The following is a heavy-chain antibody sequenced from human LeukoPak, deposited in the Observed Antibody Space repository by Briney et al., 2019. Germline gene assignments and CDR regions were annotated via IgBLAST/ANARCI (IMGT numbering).Heavy chain of an antibody. CDR2: IYPNSGAT. J-gene: IGHJ4*02. V-gene: IGHV1-2*02. CDR3: GTLLSNGPFDY. CDR1: GYTFTGYY. Sequence: ASVKVSCKACGYTFTGYYMHWVRQAPGQGLEWMGYIYPNSGATKYAQKFQGRVTMTRDTSISTAYMELSGLESDDTAVYYCGTLLSNGPFDYWGQGSLVTVSS.